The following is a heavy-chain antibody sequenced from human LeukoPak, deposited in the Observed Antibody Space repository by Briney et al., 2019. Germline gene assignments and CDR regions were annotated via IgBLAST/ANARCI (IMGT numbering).Heavy chain of an antibody. J-gene: IGHJ4*02. Sequence: GGSLRLSCAASGFTFSSYTMNWVRQAPGRGLEWVSCISSSSTYMLYADSAKGRFTISRDNAKNSLYLQMNSLRAEDTAVYYCARALSAMVPDYWGQGTLLTVSS. D-gene: IGHD5-18*01. V-gene: IGHV3-21*01. CDR1: GFTFSSYT. CDR2: ISSSSTYM. CDR3: ARALSAMVPDY.